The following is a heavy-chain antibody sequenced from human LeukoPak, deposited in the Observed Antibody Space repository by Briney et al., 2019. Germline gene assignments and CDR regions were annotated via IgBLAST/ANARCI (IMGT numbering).Heavy chain of an antibody. CDR3: ARDRWSYGSGTHYYYMDV. Sequence: ASVKVSCKASGYTFTSYGISWVRQAPGQGLEWMGWINPNSGGTNYAQKFQGRVTMTRDTSISTAYMELSRLRSDDTAVYYCARDRWSYGSGTHYYYMDVWGKGTTVTISS. V-gene: IGHV1-2*02. J-gene: IGHJ6*03. CDR2: INPNSGGT. CDR1: GYTFTSYG. D-gene: IGHD3-10*01.